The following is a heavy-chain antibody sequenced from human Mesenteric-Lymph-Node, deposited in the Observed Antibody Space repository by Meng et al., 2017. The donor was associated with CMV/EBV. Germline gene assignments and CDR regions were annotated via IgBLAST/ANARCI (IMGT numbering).Heavy chain of an antibody. CDR2: ISGSGGST. CDR1: GFTFSSYA. V-gene: IGHV3-23*01. D-gene: IGHD2-2*02. Sequence: GESLKISCAASGFTFSSYAMSWVRQAPGKGLEWVSAISGSGGSTYYADSVKGRFTISRDNSKNTLYLQMNSLRAEDTAVYYCARGLYQPVWFDPWGQGTLVTVSS. CDR3: ARGLYQPVWFDP. J-gene: IGHJ5*02.